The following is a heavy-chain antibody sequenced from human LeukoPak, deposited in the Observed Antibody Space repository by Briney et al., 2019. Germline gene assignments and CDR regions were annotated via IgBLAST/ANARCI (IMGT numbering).Heavy chain of an antibody. Sequence: SETLSLTCTVSGGSISSYYWSWIRQPPGKGLEWIGYIYYSGSTNYNPSLKSRVTISVDTSKNQFSLKLSSVTAADTAVYYCAGVWDFAFDIWGQGTMVTVSS. V-gene: IGHV4-59*01. CDR1: GGSISSYY. J-gene: IGHJ3*02. D-gene: IGHD1-26*01. CDR2: IYYSGST. CDR3: AGVWDFAFDI.